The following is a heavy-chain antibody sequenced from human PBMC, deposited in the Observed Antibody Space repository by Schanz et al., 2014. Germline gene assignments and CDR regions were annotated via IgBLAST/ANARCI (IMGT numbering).Heavy chain of an antibody. CDR3: ARGIGGYGANNYFDS. CDR1: GFTFSTYA. CDR2: ISGSGGST. D-gene: IGHD5-12*01. Sequence: VQLVESGGGLVKPGGSLRLSCAASGFTFSTYAMSWVRQAPGKGLEWVSAISGSGGSTYYADSVKGRFTMSRDNSKNTLYLQMNSLRAEDTAVYSCARGIGGYGANNYFDSWGQGTLVTVSS. J-gene: IGHJ4*02. V-gene: IGHV3-23*04.